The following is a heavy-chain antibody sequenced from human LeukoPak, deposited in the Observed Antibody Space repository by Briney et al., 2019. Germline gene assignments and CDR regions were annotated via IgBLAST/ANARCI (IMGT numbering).Heavy chain of an antibody. CDR2: INWNSGNI. CDR1: GFTFDDYA. CDR3: AKETYYDILTGYSVDY. D-gene: IGHD3-9*01. J-gene: IGHJ4*02. V-gene: IGHV3-9*01. Sequence: GGSLRLSCAASGFTFDDYAMHWVRQAPGKGLEWVSAINWNSGNIGYADSVKGRFTISRDNSKNTLYLQMNSLRAEDTAVYYCAKETYYDILTGYSVDYWGQGTLVTVSS.